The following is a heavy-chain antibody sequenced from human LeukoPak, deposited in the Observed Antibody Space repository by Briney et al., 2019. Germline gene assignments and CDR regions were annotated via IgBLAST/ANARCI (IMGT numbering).Heavy chain of an antibody. CDR3: AGGGYCSSTSCPGGFDY. J-gene: IGHJ4*02. V-gene: IGHV3-23*01. Sequence: PGGSLRLSCAASGFTFSSYAMSWVRQAPGKGREWVSAISGSGGSTYYADSVKGRFTISRDNSKNTLYLQMNSLRAEDTAVYYCAGGGYCSSTSCPGGFDYWGQGTLVTVSS. CDR2: ISGSGGST. D-gene: IGHD2-2*01. CDR1: GFTFSSYA.